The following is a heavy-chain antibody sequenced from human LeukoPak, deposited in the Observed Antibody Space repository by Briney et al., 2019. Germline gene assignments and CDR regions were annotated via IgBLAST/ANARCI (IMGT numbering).Heavy chain of an antibody. CDR2: SKSKADGGTA. Sequence: WGSLRLSCVASGFTFSNAWMTWVRQAPGKGLEWVGRSKSKADGGTADHAAPVKGRFNISRDDSKNTLYLQMNSLKTEDTAVYFCTRNYYDRTGSLFYWGQGTLATVSS. D-gene: IGHD3-22*01. J-gene: IGHJ4*02. CDR3: TRNYYDRTGSLFY. V-gene: IGHV3-15*01. CDR1: GFTFSNAW.